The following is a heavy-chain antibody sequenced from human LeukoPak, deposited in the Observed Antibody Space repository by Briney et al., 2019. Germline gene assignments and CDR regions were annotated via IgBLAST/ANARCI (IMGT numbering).Heavy chain of an antibody. J-gene: IGHJ4*02. CDR3: ARLRRDYDSSGYYYGGYFDY. CDR1: GGSISSSNW. V-gene: IGHV4-4*02. CDR2: INHSGST. Sequence: PSETLSLTCAVSGGSISSSNWWSWVRQPPGKGLEWIGEINHSGSTNYNPSLKSRVTISVDTSKNQFSLKLSSVTAADTAVYYCARLRRDYDSSGYYYGGYFDYWGQGTLVTVSS. D-gene: IGHD3-22*01.